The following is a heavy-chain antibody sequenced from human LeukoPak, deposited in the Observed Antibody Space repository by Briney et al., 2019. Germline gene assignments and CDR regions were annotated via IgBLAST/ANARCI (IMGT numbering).Heavy chain of an antibody. Sequence: SETLSLTCTVSGGSLSSGSYYWTWIRQHPGKGLEWIGYSYYSGSAYYNPSLKSRVTISVDTSKNQFSLKLSSVTAADTAVYYCARGLATAQGEAAMPLWGQGTLVTVSS. CDR1: GGSLSSGSYY. CDR2: SYYSGSA. CDR3: ARGLATAQGEAAMPL. D-gene: IGHD2-2*01. V-gene: IGHV4-31*03. J-gene: IGHJ4*02.